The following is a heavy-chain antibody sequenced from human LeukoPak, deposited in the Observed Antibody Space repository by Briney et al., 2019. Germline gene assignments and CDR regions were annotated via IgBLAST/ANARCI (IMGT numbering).Heavy chain of an antibody. CDR1: GGSFSGYY. CDR3: ARMNYDFWSGYLNWFDP. D-gene: IGHD3-3*01. CDR2: IYYSGST. J-gene: IGHJ5*02. V-gene: IGHV4-39*01. Sequence: PSETLSLACAVYGGSFSGYYWGWIRQPPGKGLEWIGSIYYSGSTYYNPSLKSRVTISVDTSKNQFSLKLSSVTAADTAVYYCARMNYDFWSGYLNWFDPWGQGTLVTVSS.